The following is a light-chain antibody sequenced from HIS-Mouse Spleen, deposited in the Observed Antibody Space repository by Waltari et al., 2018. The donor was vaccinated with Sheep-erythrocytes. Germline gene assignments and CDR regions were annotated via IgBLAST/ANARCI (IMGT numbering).Light chain of an antibody. V-gene: IGLV2-11*01. CDR1: SSDVGGYNY. CDR2: DVS. CDR3: CSYAGSYTFWV. J-gene: IGLJ3*02. Sequence: QSALTQPRSVSGSPGQSVTISCTGTSSDVGGYNYFPWYQHHPGKAPKLMIYDVSKRPSGVPDRFSGSKSGNTASLTISGLQAEDEADYYCCSYAGSYTFWVFGGGTRLTVL.